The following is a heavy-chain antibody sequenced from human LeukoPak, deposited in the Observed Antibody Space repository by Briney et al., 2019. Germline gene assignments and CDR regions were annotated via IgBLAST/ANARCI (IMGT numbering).Heavy chain of an antibody. V-gene: IGHV3-33*01. CDR1: GFTFSSYG. CDR2: IWYDGSNK. D-gene: IGHD3-22*01. Sequence: GGSLRLSCAASGFTFSSYGMHWVRQAPGKGLEWVAVIWYDGSNKYYADSVKGRFTISRDNSKNTMYLQMNSLRAEDTAVYYCARDRYYDSSGFDYWGQGTLVTVSS. J-gene: IGHJ4*02. CDR3: ARDRYYDSSGFDY.